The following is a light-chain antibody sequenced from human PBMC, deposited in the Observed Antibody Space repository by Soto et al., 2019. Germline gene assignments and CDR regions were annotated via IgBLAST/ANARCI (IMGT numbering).Light chain of an antibody. CDR2: GAS. J-gene: IGKJ3*01. CDR3: HQYSNWPSGT. Sequence: EIVLTQSPGTLSLSPGERATLSCRASQSVSSSYLAWYQQKPGQAPRLLIYGASSRATGIPDRFSGSGSGTDFTLTISSLQSEDFAVYFCHQYSNWPSGTFGPGTTVDIK. CDR1: QSVSSSY. V-gene: IGKV3-20*01.